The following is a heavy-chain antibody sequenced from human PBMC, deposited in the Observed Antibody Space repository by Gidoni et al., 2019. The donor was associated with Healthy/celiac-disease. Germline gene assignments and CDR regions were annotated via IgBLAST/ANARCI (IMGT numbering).Heavy chain of an antibody. Sequence: EVQLVESGGGLVQPGGSLRLSCAASGFTFSSYAMRWVRQAPGKGLGWVSAISGSGGSTYYADSVKGRFTISRDNSKNTLYLQMNSLRAEDTAVYYCAKGGPPSCSSTSCSTGAGDYWGQGTLVTVSS. CDR1: GFTFSSYA. CDR3: AKGGPPSCSSTSCSTGAGDY. J-gene: IGHJ4*02. D-gene: IGHD2-2*01. CDR2: ISGSGGST. V-gene: IGHV3-23*04.